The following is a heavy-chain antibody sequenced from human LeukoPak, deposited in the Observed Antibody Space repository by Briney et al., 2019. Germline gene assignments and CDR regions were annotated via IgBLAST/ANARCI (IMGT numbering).Heavy chain of an antibody. J-gene: IGHJ4*02. V-gene: IGHV4-59*01. CDR1: GVSISTSY. CDR3: RRGTVTTANFDC. D-gene: IGHD4-17*01. CDR2: IHYRGDT. Sequence: SETLSLTCSVSGVSISTSYWSWIRQPPGKGLEWIGYIHYRGDTNYNPSLKSRVTMSADTSKNQFSLTLSSVTAADAAVYYCRRGTVTTANFDCWGQGTLVTVSS.